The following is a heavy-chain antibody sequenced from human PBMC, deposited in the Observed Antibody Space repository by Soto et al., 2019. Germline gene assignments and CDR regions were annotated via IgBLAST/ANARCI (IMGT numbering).Heavy chain of an antibody. CDR2: INPSSGST. CDR3: ARDRRREYYFDY. J-gene: IGHJ4*02. CDR1: GYTFTSYY. V-gene: IGHV1-46*03. D-gene: IGHD3-10*01. Sequence: QVQLVQSGAEVKKPGASVKVSCKASGYTFTSYYMHWVRQAPGQGLEWMGIINPSSGSTNYAQKFQGRVTMTRDTSTSTVYMEVSSLTSEDTAVYYCARDRRREYYFDYWGQGTLVTVSS.